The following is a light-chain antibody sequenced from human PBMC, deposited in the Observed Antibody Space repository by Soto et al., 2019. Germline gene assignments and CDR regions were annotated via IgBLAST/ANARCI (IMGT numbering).Light chain of an antibody. J-gene: IGKJ4*01. V-gene: IGKV3-11*01. Sequence: EIVLTQSPATLSLSPGERATLSCRASQSVSSYLAWYQQKPGQAPRLLIYDASNRATGIPTRFSGSGSGTDFTITISSLEPEDFAVYYCQQRSNWPSLTFGGGNKVEIK. CDR2: DAS. CDR1: QSVSSY. CDR3: QQRSNWPSLT.